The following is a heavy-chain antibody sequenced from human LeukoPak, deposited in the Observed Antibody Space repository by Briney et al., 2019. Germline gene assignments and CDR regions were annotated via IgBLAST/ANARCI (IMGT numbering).Heavy chain of an antibody. CDR1: GFTFSSYA. CDR2: ISGSGGSA. D-gene: IGHD6-19*01. CDR3: ASWGSVAGQRALDY. J-gene: IGHJ4*02. V-gene: IGHV3-23*01. Sequence: GGSLRLSCAASGFTFSSYAMSWVRQAPGKGLEWVSAISGSGGSAYYTDSVKGRFTISRDNSENTLYLQMNSLRAEDTAVYYCASWGSVAGQRALDYWGQGTLVTVSS.